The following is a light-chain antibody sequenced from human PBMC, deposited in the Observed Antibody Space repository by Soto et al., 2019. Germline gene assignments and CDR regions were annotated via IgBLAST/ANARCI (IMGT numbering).Light chain of an antibody. J-gene: IGLJ1*01. V-gene: IGLV1-44*01. CDR3: AAWDDSLNGYV. CDR2: SNN. Sequence: QSVRTQPPSASGKPGQRVAISCSGSSSNIGSNTVNWYQQLPGTAPKLLIYSNNQRPSGVPDRFSGSKSGTSASLAISGLQSEDEADYYCAAWDDSLNGYVFGTGTKVTVL. CDR1: SSNIGSNT.